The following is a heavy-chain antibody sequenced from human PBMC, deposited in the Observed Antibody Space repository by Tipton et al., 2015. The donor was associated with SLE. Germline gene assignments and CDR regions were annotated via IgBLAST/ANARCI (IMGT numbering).Heavy chain of an antibody. J-gene: IGHJ5*02. CDR1: GFTFADAW. Sequence: QLVQSGPEVKAGESLRLSCEASGFTFADAWMNWVRQAPGKGPEWVGRIKSKRDHGTTDYAAPVKGRFIISRDDSENTLYLQMDSLKIEDTGVYFCSTDHNWNYIGSGFDPWGQGTLVTVSS. CDR2: IKSKRDHGTT. V-gene: IGHV3-15*01. CDR3: STDHNWNYIGSGFDP. D-gene: IGHD1-7*01.